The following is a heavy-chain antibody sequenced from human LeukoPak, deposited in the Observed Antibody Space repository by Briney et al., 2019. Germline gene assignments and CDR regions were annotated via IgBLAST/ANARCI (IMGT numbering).Heavy chain of an antibody. CDR2: ISWNSGSL. J-gene: IGHJ6*02. V-gene: IGHV3-9*01. CDR3: AKGILFLGYYRYYPMDV. Sequence: GGSLRLSCTASGFKFADFSMHWVRQVPGKGLEWVSGISWNSGSLAYADSVRGRFTISRDNAKNSLYLQMNSLRPEDTAYYYCAKGILFLGYYRYYPMDVWGQGTTVTVSS. D-gene: IGHD2-15*01. CDR1: GFKFADFS.